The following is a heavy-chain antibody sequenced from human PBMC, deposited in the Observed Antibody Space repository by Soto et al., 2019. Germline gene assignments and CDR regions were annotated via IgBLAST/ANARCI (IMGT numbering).Heavy chain of an antibody. Sequence: SETLSLTCTVSGGSISSSNYYWGWIRQPPGKGLEWIGSIYYSGSTYYNPSLKSRVTISVDTSKNQFSLKLSSVTAADTAVYYCARGRLVPAVNFDYWGLGTLVTVSS. J-gene: IGHJ4*02. D-gene: IGHD2-2*01. V-gene: IGHV4-39*07. CDR1: GGSISSSNYY. CDR2: IYYSGST. CDR3: ARGRLVPAVNFDY.